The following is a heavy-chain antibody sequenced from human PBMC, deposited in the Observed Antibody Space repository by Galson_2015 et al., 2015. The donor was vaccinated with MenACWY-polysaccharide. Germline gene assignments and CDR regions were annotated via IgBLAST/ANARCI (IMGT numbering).Heavy chain of an antibody. D-gene: IGHD2-15*01. CDR3: AKGRAPTRGGGDF. J-gene: IGHJ4*02. Sequence: LRLSCAASGFTFSSYAMTWVRQAPGKGLEWVSSIDGSGGTTYYADSVKGRFTISRDNSKSTLYLQMNSLRVEDTAVYYCAKGRAPTRGGGDFWGQGTLVTVSS. CDR2: IDGSGGTT. V-gene: IGHV3-23*01. CDR1: GFTFSSYA.